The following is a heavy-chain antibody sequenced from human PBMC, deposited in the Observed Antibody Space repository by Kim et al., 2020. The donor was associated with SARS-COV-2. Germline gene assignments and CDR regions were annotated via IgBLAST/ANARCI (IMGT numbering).Heavy chain of an antibody. D-gene: IGHD2-2*01. CDR2: IYYSGST. V-gene: IGHV4-31*03. CDR1: GGSISSGGYY. Sequence: SETLSLTCTVSGGSISSGGYYWSWIRQHPGKGLEWIGYIYYSGSTYYNPSLKSRVTISVDTSKNQFSLKLSSVTAADTAVYYCARVPCSVWCGCSSTSCPTFPFDYWGQGTLVTVSS. CDR3: ARVPCSVWCGCSSTSCPTFPFDY. J-gene: IGHJ4*02.